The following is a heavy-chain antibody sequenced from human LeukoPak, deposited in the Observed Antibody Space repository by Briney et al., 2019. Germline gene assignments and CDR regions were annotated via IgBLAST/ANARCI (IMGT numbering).Heavy chain of an antibody. CDR1: GFNFDRYT. Sequence: SGGSLRLSCTTSGFNFDRYTIHWVRQAPGKGLEWVSLAGWAGGTTYYSDSVRGRFTISRDSGKNSVYLQMNSLTTDDTAFYFCAKELDTMFFDYWGQEPWSPSPQ. V-gene: IGHV3-43*01. CDR3: AKELDTMFFDY. D-gene: IGHD5-18*01. J-gene: IGHJ4*01. CDR2: AGWAGGTT.